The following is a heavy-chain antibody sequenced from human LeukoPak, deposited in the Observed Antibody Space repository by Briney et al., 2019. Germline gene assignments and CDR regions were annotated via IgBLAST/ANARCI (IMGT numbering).Heavy chain of an antibody. CDR3: ARGDLNWKPVRYATDV. Sequence: GGSLRLSCAASGFTFRSYGMHWVRQAPGKGLEWVAGIWFDGSNKNYGDSVKDRFTISRDNSKNTLFLEMNSLRGEDTAVYYCARGDLNWKPVRYATDVWGQGTTVTVSS. CDR1: GFTFRSYG. CDR2: IWFDGSNK. V-gene: IGHV3-33*01. D-gene: IGHD1-20*01. J-gene: IGHJ6*02.